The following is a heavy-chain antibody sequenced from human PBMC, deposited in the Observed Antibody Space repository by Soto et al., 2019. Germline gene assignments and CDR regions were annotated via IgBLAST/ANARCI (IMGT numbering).Heavy chain of an antibody. CDR2: TYHSGTI. D-gene: IGHD3-22*01. CDR1: GGSISSGGYS. CDR3: ARSPLTVIAMYYFDY. J-gene: IGHJ4*02. Sequence: SETLSLTCAVSGGSISSGGYSWSWIRQAPGKGLEWMGGTYHSGTIYYNPSLKSRVTMSVDRSKNQFSLKLSSVTAADTAVYYCARSPLTVIAMYYFDYWGQGTLVT. V-gene: IGHV4-30-2*01.